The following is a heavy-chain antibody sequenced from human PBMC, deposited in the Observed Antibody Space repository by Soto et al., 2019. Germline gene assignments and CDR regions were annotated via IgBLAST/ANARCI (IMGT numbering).Heavy chain of an antibody. Sequence: QVQLVESGGGVVQPGRSLRLSGAASGFTFSSYGMHWVRQAPGKGLEWVAVISYDGSNKYYADSVKGRFTISRDNSKNTLYLQMNSLRAEDTAVYYCAKDLLGPGRAYGMDVWGQGTTVTVSS. CDR2: ISYDGSNK. CDR1: GFTFSSYG. D-gene: IGHD7-27*01. CDR3: AKDLLGPGRAYGMDV. V-gene: IGHV3-30*18. J-gene: IGHJ6*02.